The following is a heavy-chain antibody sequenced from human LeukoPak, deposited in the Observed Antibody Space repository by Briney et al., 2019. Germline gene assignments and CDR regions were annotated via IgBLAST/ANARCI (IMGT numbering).Heavy chain of an antibody. V-gene: IGHV3-23*01. CDR2: ISGSGGGT. CDR3: AKRGVVIRVILVGFHKEAYYFDS. Sequence: GGSLRLSCAVSGITLSNYAMSWVRRAPGKGREWVAGISGSGGGTIYADSVKGRFNTSRDKPKNTLYLPMNNVRAEDTAVYFCAKRGVVIRVILVGFHKEAYYFDSWGQGALVTVSS. CDR1: GITLSNYA. D-gene: IGHD3-22*01. J-gene: IGHJ4*02.